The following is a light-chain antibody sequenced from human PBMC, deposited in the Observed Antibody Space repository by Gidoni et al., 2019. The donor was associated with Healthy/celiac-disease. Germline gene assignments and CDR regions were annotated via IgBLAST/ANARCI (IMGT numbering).Light chain of an antibody. J-gene: IGKJ4*01. V-gene: IGKV1-39*01. CDR3: QQSDSTLGLT. CDR1: QSISSY. CDR2: AAS. Sequence: DIQMTQSPSSLSASVGDRVTITCRASQSISSYLNWYQQKPGKAPKLLIYAASSLQSGVPSMFSGSGSGTDFTLTISSLQPEDFATYYCQQSDSTLGLTFGGGTKVEIK.